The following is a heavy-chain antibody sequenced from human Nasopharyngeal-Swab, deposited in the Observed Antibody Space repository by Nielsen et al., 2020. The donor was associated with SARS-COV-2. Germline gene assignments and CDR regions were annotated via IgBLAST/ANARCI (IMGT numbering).Heavy chain of an antibody. J-gene: IGHJ2*01. V-gene: IGHV3-23*01. CDR1: GFTISSYA. CDR3: AKDLRGSAYWYFDL. CDR2: ISAGGAST. Sequence: GESLKISCAAPGFTISSYAMSWVRQAPGKGLQWVSGISAGGASTFYTGSVKGRFTISRDNSKNTLYLQMNSLRAEDTALYYCAKDLRGSAYWYFDLWGRGTVVTVSS. D-gene: IGHD6-25*01.